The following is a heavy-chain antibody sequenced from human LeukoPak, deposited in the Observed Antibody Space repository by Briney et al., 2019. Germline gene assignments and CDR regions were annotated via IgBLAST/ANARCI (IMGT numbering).Heavy chain of an antibody. CDR3: ARFDVARYYFDY. Sequence: SETLSLTCAVYGGSFSGYYWSWIRQPPGKGLEWIGYIYYSGSTNYNPSLKSRVTISVDTSKNQFSLKLSSVTAADTAVYYCARFDVARYYFDYWGQGTLVTVSS. J-gene: IGHJ4*02. V-gene: IGHV4-59*01. D-gene: IGHD3-16*01. CDR1: GGSFSGYY. CDR2: IYYSGST.